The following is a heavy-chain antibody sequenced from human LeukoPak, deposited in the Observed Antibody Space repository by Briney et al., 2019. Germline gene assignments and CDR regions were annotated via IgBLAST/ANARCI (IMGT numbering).Heavy chain of an antibody. J-gene: IGHJ4*02. Sequence: PGRSLRLSCAASGSTFSSYSMNWVRQAPGKGLEWVSYISSSSSTIYYADSVKGQFTISRDNAKNSLYLQMNSLRAEDTAVYYCARDTLFDYWGQGTLVTVSS. CDR1: GSTFSSYS. V-gene: IGHV3-48*04. CDR3: ARDTLFDY. CDR2: ISSSSSTI.